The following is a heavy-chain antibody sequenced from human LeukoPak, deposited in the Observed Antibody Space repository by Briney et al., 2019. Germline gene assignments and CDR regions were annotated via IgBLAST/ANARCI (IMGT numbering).Heavy chain of an antibody. CDR1: GFTFSDYY. V-gene: IGHV3-11*06. CDR3: ARDGYSSRGNYYGMDV. J-gene: IGHJ6*02. D-gene: IGHD6-13*01. CDR2: ISSSSSYI. Sequence: GGSLRLSCAASGFTFSDYYMSWIRQAPGKGLEWVSSISSSSSYIYYADSVKGRFTISRDNAKNSLYLQMNSLRAEDTAVYYCARDGYSSRGNYYGMDVWGQGTTVTVSS.